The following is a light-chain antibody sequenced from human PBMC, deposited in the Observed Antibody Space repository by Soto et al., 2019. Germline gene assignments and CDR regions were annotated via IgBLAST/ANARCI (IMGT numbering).Light chain of an antibody. CDR3: QSYDTSLSGGV. CDR2: ANS. Sequence: QSVLTQPPSVSGAPGQRVTISCTGSSSNIGAGSDVHWYQQFPGTAPKLLIFANSVRPSGVPDRFSASKSGTSASLAITGLQAEDEADYYCQSYDTSLSGGVFGGGTQLTVL. V-gene: IGLV1-40*01. J-gene: IGLJ7*01. CDR1: SSNIGAGSD.